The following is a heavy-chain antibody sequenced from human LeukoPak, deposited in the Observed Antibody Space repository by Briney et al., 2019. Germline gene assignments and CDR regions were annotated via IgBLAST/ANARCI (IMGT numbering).Heavy chain of an antibody. J-gene: IGHJ4*02. V-gene: IGHV1-8*01. CDR1: GYTFTSYD. CDR3: ASTLGYCSGGSCSDY. Sequence: ASVKVSCKASGYTFTSYDINWVRQATGQGLEWIGWMNPNSGNTGYAQKFQGRVTMTRNTSISTAYMELSSLRSEDTAVYYCASTLGYCSGGSCSDYWGQGTLVTASS. CDR2: MNPNSGNT. D-gene: IGHD2-15*01.